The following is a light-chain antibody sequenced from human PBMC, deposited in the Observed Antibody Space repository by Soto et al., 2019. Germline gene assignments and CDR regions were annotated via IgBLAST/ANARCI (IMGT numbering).Light chain of an antibody. V-gene: IGKV3-11*01. Sequence: EIVLTQSPAILSLSPGERATLSCRASQSVYTHLAWYQQKPGQAPRLLIYDTSNRASGVPARFSGSGSGTDFTLTISSLEPEDFAVYFCRQRSDWLFTFGPGAKVDIK. CDR1: QSVYTH. CDR2: DTS. J-gene: IGKJ3*01. CDR3: RQRSDWLFT.